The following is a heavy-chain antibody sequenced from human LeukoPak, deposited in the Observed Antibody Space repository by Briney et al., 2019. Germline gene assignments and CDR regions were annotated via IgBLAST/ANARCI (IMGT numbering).Heavy chain of an antibody. CDR3: ARIQVQQQLVHYYYYMDV. V-gene: IGHV3-48*03. J-gene: IGHJ6*03. CDR2: ISSSGSTI. Sequence: GGSLRLSCAASGFTFSSYEMNWVRQAPGKGLEWVSYISSSGSTIYYADSVKGRFTISRDNAKNSLYLQMNSLRAEDTAVYYCARIQVQQQLVHYYYYMDVWGKGTTVTVSS. CDR1: GFTFSSYE. D-gene: IGHD6-13*01.